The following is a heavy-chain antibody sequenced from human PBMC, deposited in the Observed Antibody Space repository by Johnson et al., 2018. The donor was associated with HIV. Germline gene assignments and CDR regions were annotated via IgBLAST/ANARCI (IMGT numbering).Heavy chain of an antibody. Sequence: VQLVESGGGVVQPGRSLRLSCAASGFTFSSYDMHWVRQATGKGLEWVAAIGTAGDTYYPGSAKGRFTISRDNDKNSLYLQINSLTAGDTAVYYCARTRSGSFPHSDPFDTWGQGTMVTVAS. CDR2: IGTAGDT. V-gene: IGHV3-13*01. CDR1: GFTFSSYD. D-gene: IGHD1-26*01. CDR3: ARTRSGSFPHSDPFDT. J-gene: IGHJ3*02.